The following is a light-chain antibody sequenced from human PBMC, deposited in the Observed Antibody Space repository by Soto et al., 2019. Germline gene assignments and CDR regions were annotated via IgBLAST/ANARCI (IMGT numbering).Light chain of an antibody. Sequence: DIPMTQSPSTLSASVGDRVTITCRASQSISSWLAWCQQKPGKAPKLLIYQASILESGVPARFSGSGSGTEFTLTISSLQPDDFATYYCQQYSSFPWTFGRGTKVEIK. CDR1: QSISSW. CDR2: QAS. CDR3: QQYSSFPWT. V-gene: IGKV1-5*03. J-gene: IGKJ1*01.